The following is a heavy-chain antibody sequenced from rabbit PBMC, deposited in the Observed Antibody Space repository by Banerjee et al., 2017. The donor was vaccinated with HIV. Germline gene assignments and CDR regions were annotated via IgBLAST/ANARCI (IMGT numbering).Heavy chain of an antibody. CDR3: ARDLAGAIGWNFYL. D-gene: IGHD4-1*01. V-gene: IGHV1S45*01. J-gene: IGHJ4*01. Sequence: QEHLKESGGGLVQPGGSLTLTCKASGFSFSDRDVMCWVRQAPGKGLEWIACINAATAKPVYATWAKGRFTISRTSSTTVTLQMTSLTAADTATYFCARDLAGAIGWNFYLWGQGTLVTVS. CDR1: GFSFSDRDV. CDR2: INAATAKP.